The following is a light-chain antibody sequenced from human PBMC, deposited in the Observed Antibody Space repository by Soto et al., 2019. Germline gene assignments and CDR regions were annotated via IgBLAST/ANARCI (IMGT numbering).Light chain of an antibody. V-gene: IGKV1-8*01. Sequence: AIRMTQSPSSFSACTGDRVAITCRASQGISSYLAWYQQKPGKAPKLLIYAASTLQSGVPSRFSGSGSGTDFTLTISCLQSEDFATYYCQQYYSYHRTFGQGTKVDIK. CDR1: QGISSY. CDR3: QQYYSYHRT. J-gene: IGKJ2*01. CDR2: AAS.